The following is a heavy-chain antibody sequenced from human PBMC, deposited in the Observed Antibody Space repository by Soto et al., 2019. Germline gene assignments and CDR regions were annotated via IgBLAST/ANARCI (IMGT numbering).Heavy chain of an antibody. D-gene: IGHD2-2*01. V-gene: IGHV1-69*02. CDR2: IIPMHGIV. Sequence: QVQLVQSGAEVKKPGSSVRVSCKASGGTFRTYTFIWVRQAPGQGLEWMGRIIPMHGIVNYAQKFQGRVTITADKSTSTAHMEVSSLRSEDTAVYYWASSSPNNHYFEYWGQGTLVTVSS. J-gene: IGHJ4*02. CDR3: ASSSPNNHYFEY. CDR1: GGTFRTYT.